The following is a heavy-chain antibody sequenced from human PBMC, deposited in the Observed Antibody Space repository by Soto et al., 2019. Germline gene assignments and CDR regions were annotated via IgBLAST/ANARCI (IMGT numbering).Heavy chain of an antibody. CDR1: GFTFSSYE. D-gene: IGHD4-17*01. V-gene: IGHV3-48*03. CDR2: ISSSGSTI. Sequence: GGSLRLSCAASGFTFSSYEMNWVRQAPGKGLEWVSYISSSGSTIYYADSVKGRFTISRDNAKNSLYLQMNSLRAEDTAVYYCASPATVTTGDIDYWGQGTLVTVSS. J-gene: IGHJ4*02. CDR3: ASPATVTTGDIDY.